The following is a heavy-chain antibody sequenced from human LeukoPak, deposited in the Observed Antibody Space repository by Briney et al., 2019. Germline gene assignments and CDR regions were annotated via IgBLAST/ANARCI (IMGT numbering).Heavy chain of an antibody. CDR2: IVVGSGNT. D-gene: IGHD3-9*01. CDR3: ARALRYSRMGYYYYYMDV. CDR1: GFTFTSSA. J-gene: IGHJ6*03. Sequence: SVKVSCKASGFTFTSSAVQWVRQARGQRLEWIGWIVVGSGNTNYAQKFQGRVTITRNTSISTAYMELSSLRSEDTAVYYCARALRYSRMGYYYYYMDVWGKGTTVTVSS. V-gene: IGHV1-58*01.